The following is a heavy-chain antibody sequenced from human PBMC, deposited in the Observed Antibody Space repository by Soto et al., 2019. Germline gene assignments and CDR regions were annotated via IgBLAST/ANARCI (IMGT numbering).Heavy chain of an antibody. CDR2: FDSGGNT. D-gene: IGHD3-22*01. Sequence: GGSLRLSCAASGFTVSGSYMSWVRQAPGKGLEWVSSFDSGGNTYYADSVKGRFTISRDNSKNTLYLQMNSLRAEDTAVYYCAKGIPYYYDSSGPRIDYWGQGTLVTVSS. V-gene: IGHV3-66*02. CDR1: GFTVSGSY. CDR3: AKGIPYYYDSSGPRIDY. J-gene: IGHJ4*02.